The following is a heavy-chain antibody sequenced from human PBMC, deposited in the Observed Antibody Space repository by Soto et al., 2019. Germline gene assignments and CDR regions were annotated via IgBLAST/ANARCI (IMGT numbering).Heavy chain of an antibody. CDR3: AKGMYYYDRSGYRPFDY. D-gene: IGHD3-22*01. J-gene: IGHJ4*02. Sequence: PGGSLRLSCAASGFTFRNFAMNWVRQAPGKGLEWVSGISVSGGTTYYADSVRGRFTVSRDNSKNSVFLQMNSLRAEDTAVYFCAKGMYYYDRSGYRPFDYCGQGPLVTVSS. CDR1: GFTFRNFA. CDR2: ISVSGGTT. V-gene: IGHV3-23*01.